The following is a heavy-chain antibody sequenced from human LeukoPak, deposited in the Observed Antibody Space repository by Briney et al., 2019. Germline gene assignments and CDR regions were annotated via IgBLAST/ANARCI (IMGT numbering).Heavy chain of an antibody. Sequence: GGSLRLSCTASGLTFSSYAMHWVRQAPGKGLEWLTVISFEGNHKYYADSVKGRFTISRDDSKHTLYLQMDSLSVEDTAVYFCASPPHFWGQGTPVTVSS. CDR2: ISFEGNHK. V-gene: IGHV3-30*04. CDR1: GLTFSSYA. J-gene: IGHJ4*02. D-gene: IGHD3-3*02. CDR3: ASPPHF.